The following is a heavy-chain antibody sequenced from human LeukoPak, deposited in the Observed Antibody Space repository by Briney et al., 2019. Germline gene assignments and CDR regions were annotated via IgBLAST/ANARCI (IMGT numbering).Heavy chain of an antibody. CDR1: GFTFSSYW. D-gene: IGHD6-19*01. Sequence: GGSLRLSCAASGFTFSSYWMSWVRQAPGKGLEWVANIKQDGSEKYYVDSVKGRFTISRDNAKNSLYLLMNSLRAEDTAVYYCARDGGGIAVAPNWFDPWGQGTLVTVSS. CDR2: IKQDGSEK. V-gene: IGHV3-7*01. CDR3: ARDGGGIAVAPNWFDP. J-gene: IGHJ5*02.